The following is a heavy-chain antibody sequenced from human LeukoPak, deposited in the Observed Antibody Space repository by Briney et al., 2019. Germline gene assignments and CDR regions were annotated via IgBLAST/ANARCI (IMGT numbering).Heavy chain of an antibody. Sequence: SETLSLTCTVSGYSISTGYYWGWIRQPPGKGLEWIGSIYHSGTTYYNPSLKSRVTISVDTSKNQFSLKLNSVTAADTAVYYCARDGGYVGYDDYWGQGNLVTVSS. CDR2: IYHSGTT. CDR1: GYSISTGYY. J-gene: IGHJ4*02. V-gene: IGHV4-38-2*02. D-gene: IGHD5-12*01. CDR3: ARDGGYVGYDDY.